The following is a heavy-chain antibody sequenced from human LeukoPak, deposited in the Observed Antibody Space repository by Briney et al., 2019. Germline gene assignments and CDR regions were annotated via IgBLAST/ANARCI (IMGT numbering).Heavy chain of an antibody. CDR3: ARQGGGYYDSSGYYYQF. CDR2: IYHSGST. CDR1: GYSISSGYY. V-gene: IGHV4-38-2*02. J-gene: IGHJ4*02. Sequence: SETLSLTCTVSGYSISSGYYWGWIRQPPGKGLEWIGSIYHSGSTYYNPSLKSRVTISVDTSKNQFSLKLSSVTAADTAVYYCARQGGGYYDSSGYYYQFWGQGTLVTVSS. D-gene: IGHD3-22*01.